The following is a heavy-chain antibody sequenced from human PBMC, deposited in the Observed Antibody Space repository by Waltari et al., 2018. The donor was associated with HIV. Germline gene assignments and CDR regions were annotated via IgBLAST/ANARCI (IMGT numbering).Heavy chain of an antibody. CDR2: IWYDGSKK. CDR1: GFSLSSYG. J-gene: IGHJ5*02. V-gene: IGHV3-33*01. D-gene: IGHD1-26*01. Sequence: QVQVVESGGSLVQPGWSRRLSCAASGFSLSSYGMHWVRQAPGKGLEWVALIWYDGSKKYYGDSVKGRFTIFSDKSKNTVFLQMTRLGVEDTATYYCARGEGGYTYGYNWLDLWGQGTVVTVSS. CDR3: ARGEGGYTYGYNWLDL.